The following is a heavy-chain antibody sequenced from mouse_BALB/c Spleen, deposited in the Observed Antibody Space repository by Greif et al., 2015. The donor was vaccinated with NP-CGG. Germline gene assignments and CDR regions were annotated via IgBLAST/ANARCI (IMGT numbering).Heavy chain of an antibody. J-gene: IGHJ3*01. CDR1: GYTFTEYT. CDR3: ARFGYDRPCFAY. D-gene: IGHD2-2*01. Sequence: EVKLMESGPELVKPGASVKISCKTSGYTFTEYTMHWVKQSHGKSLEWIGGINPNNGGTSYNQKFKGKATLTVDKSSSTAYMELRSLTSEDSAVYYCARFGYDRPCFAYWGQGTLVTVSA. CDR2: INPNNGGT. V-gene: IGHV1-18*01.